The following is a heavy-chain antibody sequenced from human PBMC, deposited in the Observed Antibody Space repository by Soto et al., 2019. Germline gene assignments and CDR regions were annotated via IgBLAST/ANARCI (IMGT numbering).Heavy chain of an antibody. CDR3: ASTYCGGDCYGDAFDI. V-gene: IGHV3-30-3*01. D-gene: IGHD2-21*02. Sequence: QVQLVESGGGVVQPGRSLRLSCAASGFTFSSYAMHWVRQAPGKGLEWVAVISYDRSNKYYADSVKGRFTISRDNSKNTLYLQMNSLRAEDTAVYYCASTYCGGDCYGDAFDIWGQGTMVTVSS. J-gene: IGHJ3*02. CDR1: GFTFSSYA. CDR2: ISYDRSNK.